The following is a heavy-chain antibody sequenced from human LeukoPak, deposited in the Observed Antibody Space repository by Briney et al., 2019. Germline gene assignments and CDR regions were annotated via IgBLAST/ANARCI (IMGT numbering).Heavy chain of an antibody. CDR2: IIPILGIA. CDR3: ARGVKTYSSSSPRTLFDY. J-gene: IGHJ4*02. V-gene: IGHV1-69*02. CDR1: GGTFSSYT. D-gene: IGHD6-6*01. Sequence: ASAKVSCKASGGTFSSYTISWVRQAPGQGLEWMGRIIPILGIANYAQKSQGRVTITADKSTSTAYMELSSLRSEDTAVYYCARGVKTYSSSSPRTLFDYWGQGTLVTVSS.